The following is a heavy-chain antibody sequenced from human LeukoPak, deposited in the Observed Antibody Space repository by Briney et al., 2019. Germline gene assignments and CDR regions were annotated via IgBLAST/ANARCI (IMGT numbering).Heavy chain of an antibody. CDR1: GGSISSSSYY. J-gene: IGHJ4*02. Sequence: PSETLSLTCTVSGGSISSSSYYWGWIRQPPGKGLEWIGSIYYSGSTYYNPSLKSRVTISVDTSKNQFSLKLSSVTAADTAVYYCARHGDFWSGYYSPPHFDYWGQGTLVTVSP. V-gene: IGHV4-39*01. CDR3: ARHGDFWSGYYSPPHFDY. D-gene: IGHD3-3*01. CDR2: IYYSGST.